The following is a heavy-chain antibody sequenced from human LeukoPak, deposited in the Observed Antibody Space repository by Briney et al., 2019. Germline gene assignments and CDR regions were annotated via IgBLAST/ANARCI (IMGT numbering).Heavy chain of an antibody. J-gene: IGHJ4*02. D-gene: IGHD6-19*01. Sequence: GESLKISCKGSGYSFSTYWIVWVRQMPGKGLEWMGIIYPGDSDTRYSPSFQGQVTISVGKSISTAYLQWSTLKASDTAIYYCARRYSSGWSVDYWGQGTLVTVSS. V-gene: IGHV5-51*01. CDR3: ARRYSSGWSVDY. CDR1: GYSFSTYW. CDR2: IYPGDSDT.